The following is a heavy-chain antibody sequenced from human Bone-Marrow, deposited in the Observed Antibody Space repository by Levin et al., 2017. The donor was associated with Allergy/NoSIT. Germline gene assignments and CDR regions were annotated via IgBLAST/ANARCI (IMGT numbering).Heavy chain of an antibody. Sequence: SGPTLVKPTPTLTLTCTFSGFSLSTRGMGVTWIRQPPGKALEWLALIDWGDEKYYSSSLKTRLTISKDTSKNQVVLTMTNMDLVDTATYYCARMKIAAAGAVIGAWFDSWGQGTQVTVSS. CDR3: ARMKIAAAGAVIGAWFDS. V-gene: IGHV2-70*01. J-gene: IGHJ5*01. CDR2: IDWGDEK. D-gene: IGHD6-13*01. CDR1: GFSLSTRGMG.